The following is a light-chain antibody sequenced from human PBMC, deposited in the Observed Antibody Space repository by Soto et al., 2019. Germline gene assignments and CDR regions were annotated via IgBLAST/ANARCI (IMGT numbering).Light chain of an antibody. V-gene: IGKV1-5*01. CDR3: QQYNSYPWT. J-gene: IGKJ1*01. Sequence: DIKMTQSPSTLSGSVGDRVTITCRASQSISSWLAWYQQKPGKAPKLLIYDASSLESGVPSRFSGSGSGTEFTLTISCLQPDDFAPYYCQQYNSYPWTFGQGTKVDI. CDR1: QSISSW. CDR2: DAS.